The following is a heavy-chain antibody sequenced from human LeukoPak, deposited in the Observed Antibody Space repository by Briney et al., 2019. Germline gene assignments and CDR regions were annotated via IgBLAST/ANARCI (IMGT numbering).Heavy chain of an antibody. CDR1: GFTFRSYW. D-gene: IGHD1-26*01. V-gene: IGHV3-7*04. CDR3: ARKVGARENAFDI. Sequence: GGSLRLSCAASGFTFRSYWMSWVRQAPGKGLEWVANIKQDGSEKCYVDSVKGRFTISRDNAKNSLYLQMNSLRAEDTAVYYCARKVGARENAFDIWGQGTMVTVSS. CDR2: IKQDGSEK. J-gene: IGHJ3*02.